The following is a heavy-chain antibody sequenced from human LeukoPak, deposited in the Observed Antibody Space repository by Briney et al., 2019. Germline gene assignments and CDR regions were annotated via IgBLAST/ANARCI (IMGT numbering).Heavy chain of an antibody. J-gene: IGHJ4*02. CDR3: AKGYSSGWYGNYFDY. V-gene: IGHV3-23*01. CDR2: IGGSGGST. D-gene: IGHD6-19*01. Sequence: GGSLRLSCAASGFTFSSYAMSWVRQAPGKGLEWVSAIGGSGGSTYYADSVKGRFTISRDNSKNTLYLQMNSLRAEDTAVYYCAKGYSSGWYGNYFDYWGQGTLVTVSS. CDR1: GFTFSSYA.